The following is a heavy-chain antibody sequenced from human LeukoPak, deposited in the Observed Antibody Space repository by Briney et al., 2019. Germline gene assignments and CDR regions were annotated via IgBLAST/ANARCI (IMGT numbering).Heavy chain of an antibody. CDR3: AKTHYYGSGSRPFDY. D-gene: IGHD3-10*01. J-gene: IGHJ4*02. V-gene: IGHV3-23*01. CDR1: GFTFSSYA. CDR2: ISGSGSST. Sequence: PGGSLRLSCAASGFTFSSYAMSWVRQAPGKGLEWVSAISGSGSSTYYADSVKGRFTISRDNSKNTLYLQMNSLRAEDTAVYYCAKTHYYGSGSRPFDYWGQGTLVTVSS.